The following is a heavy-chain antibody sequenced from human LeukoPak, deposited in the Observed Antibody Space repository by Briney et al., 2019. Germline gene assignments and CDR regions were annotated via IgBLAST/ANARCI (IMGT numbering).Heavy chain of an antibody. J-gene: IGHJ3*02. CDR3: ARVRGIWFGELWRDAFDI. D-gene: IGHD3-10*01. CDR2: IYYSGST. CDR1: GGSISSSSYY. Sequence: SETLSLTCTVSGGSISSSSYYWGWIRQPPGKGLEWIGSIYYSGSTYYNPSLKSRVTISVDTSKNQFSLKLSSVTAADTAVYYCARVRGIWFGELWRDAFDIWGQGTMVTVSS. V-gene: IGHV4-39*01.